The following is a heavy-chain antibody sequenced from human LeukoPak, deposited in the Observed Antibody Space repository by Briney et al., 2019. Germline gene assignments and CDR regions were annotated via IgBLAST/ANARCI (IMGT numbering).Heavy chain of an antibody. CDR3: ARNIGGINYDYVWGSYRFRFDP. CDR2: ISSSGSTI. V-gene: IGHV3-11*04. J-gene: IGHJ5*02. CDR1: GFTFSDYY. D-gene: IGHD3-16*02. Sequence: GGSLRLSCAASGFTFSDYYMSWIRQAPGNGLEWVSYISSSGSTIYYADSVKGRFTVSRDNAKNSLYLQMNSLRAEDTAVYYCARNIGGINYDYVWGSYRFRFDPWGQGTLVTVSS.